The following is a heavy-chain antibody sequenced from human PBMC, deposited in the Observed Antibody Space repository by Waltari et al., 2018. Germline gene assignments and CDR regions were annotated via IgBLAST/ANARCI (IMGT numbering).Heavy chain of an antibody. CDR3: ARGITFGGVIANWFDP. CDR1: GYTFTSYA. V-gene: IGHV1-3*01. CDR2: INAGNGNT. Sequence: QVQLVQSGAEVQKPGASVKVSCQASGYTFTSYAMHWVRRAPGQRLEWMGWINAGNGNTKYSQKCQGRVTITRDTSASTAYMELSSLRSEDTAVYYCARGITFGGVIANWFDPWGQGTLVTVSS. D-gene: IGHD3-16*01. J-gene: IGHJ5*02.